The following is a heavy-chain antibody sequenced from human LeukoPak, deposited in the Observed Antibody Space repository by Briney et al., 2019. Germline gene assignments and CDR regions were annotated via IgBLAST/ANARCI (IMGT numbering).Heavy chain of an antibody. D-gene: IGHD5-24*01. J-gene: IGHJ4*02. Sequence: SETLSLTCTISGGSITSSSYYWSWLRQSPGKGLEWIVSIYHTGRTYHNPSLKSRVTVSVDTSSNQISLRLDSVTAADTAVYYCARHEGYYDRDGYNFDQWGQGTLVTVSS. CDR1: GGSITSSSYY. V-gene: IGHV4-39*01. CDR2: IYHTGRT. CDR3: ARHEGYYDRDGYNFDQ.